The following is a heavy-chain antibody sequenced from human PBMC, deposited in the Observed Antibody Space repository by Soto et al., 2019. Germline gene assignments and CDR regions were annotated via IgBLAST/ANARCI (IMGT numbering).Heavy chain of an antibody. Sequence: GGSLRLSCAASGFTFTSCAMSWVRQAPGKGLEWVSSISGSGSGGSTYYADSVKGRLTISRDNFKDTLFLQMNSLRAEDTAVYYCAKAPPTYDFPYYFDSWGQGTLVTVSS. CDR3: AKAPPTYDFPYYFDS. CDR1: GFTFTSCA. D-gene: IGHD3-3*01. CDR2: ISGSGSGGST. J-gene: IGHJ4*02. V-gene: IGHV3-23*01.